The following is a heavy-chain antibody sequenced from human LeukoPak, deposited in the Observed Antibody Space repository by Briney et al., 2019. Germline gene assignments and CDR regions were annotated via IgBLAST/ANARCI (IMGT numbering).Heavy chain of an antibody. D-gene: IGHD4-17*01. CDR1: GFTFSDYY. CDR3: ARDLYGVSHDY. Sequence: PGGSLRLSCAASGFTFSDYYMNWVRQAPGKGLEWVSVIYSSGSTYYADSVKGRFTISRDNSKNTLYLQMNSLRAEDTAVYYCARDLYGVSHDYWGQGTLVTVSS. V-gene: IGHV3-53*01. J-gene: IGHJ4*02. CDR2: IYSSGST.